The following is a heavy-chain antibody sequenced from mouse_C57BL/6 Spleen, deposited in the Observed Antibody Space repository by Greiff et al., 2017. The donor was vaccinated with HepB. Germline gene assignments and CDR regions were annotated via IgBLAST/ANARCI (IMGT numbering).Heavy chain of an antibody. Sequence: QVYVKQSGAELVKPGASVKISCKASGYAFSSYWMNWVKQRPGKGLEWIGQIYPGDGDTNYNGKFKGKATLTADKSSSTAYMQLSSLTSEDSAVYFCAKLPSYYGKSLAYWGQGTLVTVSA. J-gene: IGHJ3*01. D-gene: IGHD2-10*01. CDR3: AKLPSYYGKSLAY. V-gene: IGHV1-80*01. CDR2: IYPGDGDT. CDR1: GYAFSSYW.